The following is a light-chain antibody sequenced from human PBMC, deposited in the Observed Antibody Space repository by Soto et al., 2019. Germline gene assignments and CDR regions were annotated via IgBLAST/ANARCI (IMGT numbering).Light chain of an antibody. J-gene: IGKJ1*01. V-gene: IGKV3-20*01. Sequence: EIVLTQSPGTLSLSPGERATLSCRASQSVSSTYLAWYQQKPGQAPRLLIFGASNRATGIPDRFSGSGSGKNFPLTLSRLEPEDFAVYYCQQYGSSPWTVGQGTKVEIK. CDR3: QQYGSSPWT. CDR1: QSVSSTY. CDR2: GAS.